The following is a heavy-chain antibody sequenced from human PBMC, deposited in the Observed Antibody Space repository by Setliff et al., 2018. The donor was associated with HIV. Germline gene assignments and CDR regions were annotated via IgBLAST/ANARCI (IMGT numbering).Heavy chain of an antibody. CDR2: INHSGST. CDR1: GGSFSGYY. J-gene: IGHJ6*03. Sequence: SETLSLTCAVYGGSFSGYYWSWIRQPPGKGLEWIGEINHSGSTNYSPSLKSRVTMSVDTSKNQFSLKLSSVTAADTAVYYCARGLEVAATGLSSMGYYYYMDVWGKGTTVTVSS. V-gene: IGHV4-34*01. D-gene: IGHD6-13*01. CDR3: ARGLEVAATGLSSMGYYYYMDV.